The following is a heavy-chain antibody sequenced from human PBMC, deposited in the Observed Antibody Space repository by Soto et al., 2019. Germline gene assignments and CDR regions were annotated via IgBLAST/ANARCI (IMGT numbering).Heavy chain of an antibody. CDR3: ARGYDFWSGYYTERGAFDI. V-gene: IGHV3-33*01. CDR1: GFTFSSYG. D-gene: IGHD3-3*01. Sequence: QVQLVESGGGVVQPGRSLRLSCAASGFTFSSYGMHWVRQAPGKGLEWVAVIWYDGSNKYYADTVKGRFTISRDNSKNTLYLQMNCLRAEDTAVYYCARGYDFWSGYYTERGAFDIWGQGTMVTVSS. CDR2: IWYDGSNK. J-gene: IGHJ3*02.